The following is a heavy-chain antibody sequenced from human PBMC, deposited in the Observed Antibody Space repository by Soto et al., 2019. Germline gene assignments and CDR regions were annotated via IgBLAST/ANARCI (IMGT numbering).Heavy chain of an antibody. CDR3: ARHMAVWFGFMAV. CDR1: GYSFTSYW. CDR2: IYPGDSDT. V-gene: IGHV5-51*01. J-gene: IGHJ6*02. Sequence: PGASLKISCKGSGYSFTSYWIGWVRQMPGKGLEWMGIIYPGDSDTRYSPSFQGQVTISADKSISTAYLQWSSLKASDTAMYYCARHMAVWFGFMAVWGQGTTVTVSS. D-gene: IGHD3-10*01.